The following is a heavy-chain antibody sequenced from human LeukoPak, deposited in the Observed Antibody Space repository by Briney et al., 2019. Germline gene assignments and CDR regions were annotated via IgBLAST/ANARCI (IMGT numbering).Heavy chain of an antibody. CDR3: AKEVLGP. D-gene: IGHD7-27*01. V-gene: IGHV4-39*07. Sequence: SETLSLTCTVSGGSISSSSYYWGWIRQPPGKGLEWIGSIYYSGSTYYNPSLKSRVTISVDTSKNQLSVKLKSVTAADTAVCYCAKEVLGPWGQGTLVTVSS. CDR2: IYYSGST. CDR1: GGSISSSSYY. J-gene: IGHJ5*02.